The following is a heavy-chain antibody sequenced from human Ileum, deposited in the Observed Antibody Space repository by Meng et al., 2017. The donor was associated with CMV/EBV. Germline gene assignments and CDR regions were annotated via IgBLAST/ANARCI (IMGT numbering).Heavy chain of an antibody. CDR1: GFTVSSNY. V-gene: IGHV3-53*01. D-gene: IGHD6-13*01. J-gene: IGHJ4*02. Sequence: GESLKISCVASGFTVSSNYMTWVRQAPGKGLEWVSVLYSGDHIYYADSVRGRFTISRDNSKNTMYLQLNSLRAEDTAVYYCARGKPAAASYYFDYWGQGTLVTVSS. CDR3: ARGKPAAASYYFDY. CDR2: LYSGDHI.